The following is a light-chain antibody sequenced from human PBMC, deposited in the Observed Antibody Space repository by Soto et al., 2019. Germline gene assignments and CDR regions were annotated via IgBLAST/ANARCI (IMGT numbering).Light chain of an antibody. J-gene: IGKJ1*01. CDR2: DAS. Sequence: GDRVTITCRASQSISSWLAWYQQKPGKAPKLLIYDASSLESGVPSRFSGSGSGTEFTLTISSLQPDDFATYYCQQYDSYWTFGQGTKVEIK. CDR1: QSISSW. V-gene: IGKV1-5*01. CDR3: QQYDSYWT.